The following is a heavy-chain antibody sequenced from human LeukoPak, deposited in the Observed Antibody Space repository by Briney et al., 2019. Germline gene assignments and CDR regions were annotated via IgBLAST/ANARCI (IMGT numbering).Heavy chain of an antibody. D-gene: IGHD7-27*01. CDR3: GRVPNWDNWFDP. J-gene: IGHJ5*02. Sequence: PSETLSLTCAVYGGSFSGYYWSWIRQPPGKGLEWIGEINHSGSTNYNPSLKSRGTISIDTSKNQFSLKLSSVTAADTAVYYCGRVPNWDNWFDPWGQGTLVTVSS. CDR1: GGSFSGYY. CDR2: INHSGST. V-gene: IGHV4-34*01.